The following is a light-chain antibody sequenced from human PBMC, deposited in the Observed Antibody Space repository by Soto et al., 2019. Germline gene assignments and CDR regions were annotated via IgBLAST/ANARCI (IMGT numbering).Light chain of an antibody. CDR1: SSDIGAYNY. Sequence: QSALTQPASVSGSPGQSITISCTGTSSDIGAYNYVSWYRQPPGKAPKLMIYEVINRPSGVSNRFSGSKSGNTASLTISGLQPEDESDYGCSSYTSSRTTPYGFGTGTKLPVL. J-gene: IGLJ1*01. V-gene: IGLV2-14*01. CDR2: EVI. CDR3: SSYTSSRTTPYG.